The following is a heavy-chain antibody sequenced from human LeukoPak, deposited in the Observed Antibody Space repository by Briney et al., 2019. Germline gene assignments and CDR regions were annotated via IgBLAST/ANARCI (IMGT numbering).Heavy chain of an antibody. V-gene: IGHV3-73*01. CDR1: RFTFRGSA. CDR2: IRSNSAT. CDR3: IRVDEGSYCCDS. D-gene: IGHD3-10*01. Sequence: GGSLRLSRAASRFTFRGSAVHWVRQASGRGLEWVAFIRSNSATTYAPSVKGRFTVSRDDLKSTAYLEMNDLRVEDTAVYYCIRVDEGSYCCDSWGQGARVTVSP. J-gene: IGHJ5*01.